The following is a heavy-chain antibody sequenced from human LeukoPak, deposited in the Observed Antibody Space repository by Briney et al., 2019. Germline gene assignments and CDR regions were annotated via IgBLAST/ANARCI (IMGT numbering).Heavy chain of an antibody. D-gene: IGHD2-21*01. CDR3: ARDYSEDAYPYYFDY. CDR1: GGSISNYY. Sequence: SETLSLTCTVSGGSISNYYWNWIRQLAGKGLEWIVRVYATGNANYNPSLKSRVTLSVDTSKNQFSLNLNSVTAADTAVYYCARDYSEDAYPYYFDYWGQGARGTVSS. J-gene: IGHJ4*02. V-gene: IGHV4-4*07. CDR2: VYATGNA.